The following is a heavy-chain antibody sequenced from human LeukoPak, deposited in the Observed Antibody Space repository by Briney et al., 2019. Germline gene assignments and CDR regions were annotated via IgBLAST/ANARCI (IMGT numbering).Heavy chain of an antibody. CDR3: ARYERFSYYDY. D-gene: IGHD3-3*01. CDR2: ISAYNGNT. V-gene: IGHV1-18*01. CDR1: GFTFTSYG. J-gene: IGHJ4*02. Sequence: PGGSLRLSCAASGFTFTSYGISWVRQAPGQGLEWMGWISAYNGNTNYAQKLQGRVTMTTDTSTSTAYMELRSLRSDDTAVYYCARYERFSYYDYWGQGTLVTVSS.